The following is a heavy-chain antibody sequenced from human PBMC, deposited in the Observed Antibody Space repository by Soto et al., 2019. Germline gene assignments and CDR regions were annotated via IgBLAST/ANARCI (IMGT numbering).Heavy chain of an antibody. CDR3: ARNLMDYDILTGYCVACYFDY. V-gene: IGHV1-69*02. CDR1: GGTFSSYT. D-gene: IGHD3-9*01. CDR2: IIPILGIA. Sequence: ASVNVSCKASGGTFSSYTISWVRQAAGQGLEWMGRIIPILGIANYAQKFQGRVTITADKSTSTAYMELSSLRSEDTAVYYCARNLMDYDILTGYCVACYFDYCGQG. J-gene: IGHJ4*02.